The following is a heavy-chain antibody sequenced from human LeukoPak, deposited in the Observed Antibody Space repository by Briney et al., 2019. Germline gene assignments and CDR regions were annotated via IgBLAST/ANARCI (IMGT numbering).Heavy chain of an antibody. J-gene: IGHJ4*02. D-gene: IGHD2-8*01. CDR2: ISGSGGST. CDR3: AKVAGRKGIVLMVYAPPGGSSGGGFDY. CDR1: GFTFSSYA. V-gene: IGHV3-23*01. Sequence: GGSLRLSCAASGFTFSSYAMSWVRQAPGKGLEGVSAISGSGGSTYYADSVKGRFTISRDNSKNTLYLQMNSLRAEDTAVYYCAKVAGRKGIVLMVYAPPGGSSGGGFDYWGQGTLVTVSS.